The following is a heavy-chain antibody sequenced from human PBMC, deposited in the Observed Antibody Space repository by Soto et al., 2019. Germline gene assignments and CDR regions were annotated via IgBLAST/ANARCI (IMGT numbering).Heavy chain of an antibody. CDR1: GFTFSSYG. J-gene: IGHJ3*02. D-gene: IGHD3-22*01. V-gene: IGHV3-33*03. CDR3: ARGDYYDSSGPFSDAFDI. CDR2: IWSDGSNK. Sequence: GSLRLSCAASGFTFSSYGMHWVRQAPGKGLEWVAIIWSDGSNKYYVDSVKGRFTISRDNAKNSLYLQMNSLRAEDTAVYYCARGDYYDSSGPFSDAFDIWGQGTMVTVS.